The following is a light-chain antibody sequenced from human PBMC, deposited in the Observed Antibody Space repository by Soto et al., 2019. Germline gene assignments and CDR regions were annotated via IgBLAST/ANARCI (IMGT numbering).Light chain of an antibody. CDR3: NSYTNTDTVI. J-gene: IGLJ2*01. CDR1: SSDIGAYPY. CDR2: AVN. V-gene: IGLV2-14*01. Sequence: QSALTQAASGSGSPGQSITISCTGSSSDIGAYPYVSWYQQRPGKVPKVLIYAVNHRPSGISDRFSGSKSGNTASLTISGLQAEDDGVYYCNSYTNTDTVIFGGGTKLTVL.